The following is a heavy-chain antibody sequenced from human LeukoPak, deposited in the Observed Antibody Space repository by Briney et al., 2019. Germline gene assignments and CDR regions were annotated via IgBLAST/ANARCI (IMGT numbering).Heavy chain of an antibody. J-gene: IGHJ5*02. V-gene: IGHV4-39*01. Sequence: SETLSLTCNVSGGSVSISSYFWGWIRQPPGKGLEWIGSIYYSGNTYYNPSLKSRVTISIDTSKNQFSLRLTSVTAADTAVYYCARLTMALFDPWGQGTLVTVSS. CDR1: GGSVSISSYF. D-gene: IGHD3-10*01. CDR2: IYYSGNT. CDR3: ARLTMALFDP.